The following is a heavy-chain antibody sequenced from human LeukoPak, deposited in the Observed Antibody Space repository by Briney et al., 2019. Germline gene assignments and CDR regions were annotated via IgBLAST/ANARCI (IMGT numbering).Heavy chain of an antibody. CDR3: AKDPNPFYDFWSGYK. CDR1: GFTFDDYA. J-gene: IGHJ4*02. V-gene: IGHV3-23*01. D-gene: IGHD3-3*01. Sequence: PGRSLRLSCAASGFTFDDYAMHWVRQAPGKGLEWVSGIGGRDDRTYYADSVEGRFTISRDNSKNILYLQMSSLRAEDTAVYYCAKDPNPFYDFWSGYKWGQGTLVTVSS. CDR2: IGGRDDRT.